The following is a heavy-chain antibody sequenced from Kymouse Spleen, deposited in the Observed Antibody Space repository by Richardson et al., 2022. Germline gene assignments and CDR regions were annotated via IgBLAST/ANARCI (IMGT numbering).Heavy chain of an antibody. CDR2: IWYDGSNK. D-gene: IGHD6-19*01. V-gene: IGHV3-33*01. CDR1: GFTFSSYG. Sequence: QVQLVESGGGVVQPGRSLRLSCAASGFTFSSYGMHWVRQAPGKGLEWVAVIWYDGSNKYYADSVKGRFTISRDNSKNTLYLQMNSLRAEDTAVYYCARWGYSSGWYEAAFDYWGQGTLVTVSS. J-gene: IGHJ4*02. CDR3: ARWGYSSGWYEAAFDY.